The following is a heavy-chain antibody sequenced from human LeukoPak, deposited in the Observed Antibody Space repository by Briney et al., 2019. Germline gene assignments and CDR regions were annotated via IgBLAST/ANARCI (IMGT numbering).Heavy chain of an antibody. CDR1: GYTFTSYY. J-gene: IGHJ6*02. D-gene: IGHD2-15*01. V-gene: IGHV1-46*01. CDR2: INPSGGST. CDR3: ARGQIGCSGGSCYFYYYYGMDV. Sequence: GPVKVSCKASGYTFTSYYMHWVRQAPGQGLEWMGIINPSGGSTNYAQKFQGRVTITADESTSTAYMELSSLRSEDTAVYYCARGQIGCSGGSCYFYYYYGMDVWGQGTTVTVSS.